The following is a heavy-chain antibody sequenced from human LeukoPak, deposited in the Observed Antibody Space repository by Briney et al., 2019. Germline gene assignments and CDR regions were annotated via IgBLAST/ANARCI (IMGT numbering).Heavy chain of an antibody. CDR1: GGSFSAFY. J-gene: IGHJ3*02. D-gene: IGHD3-10*01. V-gene: IGHV4-34*10. Sequence: SETLSLTCAVYGGSFSAFYWSWIRRPPGKKLEWSVDLHHSGSTNQNPSLKSRITMSVDTSNHRFSLRLRSVTAADTAVYYCARMVRERHSFDIGGRGTMVTVSS. CDR3: ARMVRERHSFDI. CDR2: LHHSGST.